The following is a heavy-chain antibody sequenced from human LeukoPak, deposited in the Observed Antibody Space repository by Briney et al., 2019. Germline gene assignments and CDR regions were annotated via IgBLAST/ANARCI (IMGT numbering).Heavy chain of an antibody. D-gene: IGHD6-13*01. V-gene: IGHV3-9*01. CDR2: ISWNSGSI. CDR3: AKDTGKIQQLVDY. Sequence: GGSLRLSCAASGFTFDDYAMHWVRQAPGKGLEWVSGISWNSGSIGYADSVKGRFTISRDNAKNSLYLQMNSLRAEDTALYYCAKDTGKIQQLVDYWGQGALVTVSS. J-gene: IGHJ4*02. CDR1: GFTFDDYA.